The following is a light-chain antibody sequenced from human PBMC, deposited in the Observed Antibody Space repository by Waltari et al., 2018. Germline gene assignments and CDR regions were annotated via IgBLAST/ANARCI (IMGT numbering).Light chain of an antibody. CDR1: VLYRSSNKNF. Sequence: DIVVTQSPDSLSVSLGERATINCTSSVLYRSSNKNFLAWYQQKPGQPPKLLIYWASTRESGVPDRFSGSGSGTEFTLTISSLQAEDVAVYYCQQYYRTIFTFGPGTKVDIK. CDR2: WAS. V-gene: IGKV4-1*01. J-gene: IGKJ3*01. CDR3: QQYYRTIFT.